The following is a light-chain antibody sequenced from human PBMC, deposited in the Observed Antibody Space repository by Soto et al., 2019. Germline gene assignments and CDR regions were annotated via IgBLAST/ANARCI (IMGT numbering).Light chain of an antibody. CDR1: ISDVGTHGY. J-gene: IGLJ3*02. CDR2: DVT. V-gene: IGLV2-8*01. CDR3: MCYAGGSNWV. Sequence: QSALTQPPSASGSPGQSVTISCTGTISDVGTHGYVSWYQQHAGKAPKLMIYDVTKRPSGVPDRCSGSKSANTASLTVSGLQAGDEADYYCMCYAGGSNWVFGGGTKLTVL.